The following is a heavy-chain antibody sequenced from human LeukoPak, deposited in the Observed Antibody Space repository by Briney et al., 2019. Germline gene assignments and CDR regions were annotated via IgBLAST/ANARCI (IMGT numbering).Heavy chain of an antibody. J-gene: IGHJ6*02. CDR1: GGSVSSGSYY. Sequence: PSETLSLTCTVSGGSVSSGSYYWSWIRQPPGKGLEWIGYIYYSGSTNYNPPLKSRVTISVDTSKNQFSLKLSSVTAADTAVYYCARDLKQQLESYYYYGMDVWGQGTTVTVSS. CDR3: ARDLKQQLESYYYYGMDV. V-gene: IGHV4-61*01. CDR2: IYYSGST. D-gene: IGHD6-13*01.